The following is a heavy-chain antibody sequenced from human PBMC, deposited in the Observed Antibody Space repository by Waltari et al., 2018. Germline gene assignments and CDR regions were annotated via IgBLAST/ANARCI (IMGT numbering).Heavy chain of an antibody. Sequence: VQLHQWGAGLLKPSETLSLTCGLQGGSFYVYYWSWVRQSPGKGLVWIGEINHAGNINYNPSLKSRVTISIDPSKNQFSLKVKSVIAADTAVYYCARISGLDFATPIWAQGTVVTVSS. V-gene: IGHV4-34*01. D-gene: IGHD5-12*01. CDR2: INHAGNI. J-gene: IGHJ3*02. CDR3: ARISGLDFATPI. CDR1: GGSFYVYY.